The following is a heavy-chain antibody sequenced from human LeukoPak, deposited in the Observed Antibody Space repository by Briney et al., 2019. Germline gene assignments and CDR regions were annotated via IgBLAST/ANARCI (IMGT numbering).Heavy chain of an antibody. V-gene: IGHV1-69*13. Sequence: GASVKVSCKASGGTFISYAISWVRQAPGQGLEWMGGIIPIFGTANYAQKFQGRVTITADESTSTAYMELSSLRSEDTAVYYCARSLTVVRAFDIWGQGTMVTVSS. D-gene: IGHD3-10*01. CDR2: IIPIFGTA. CDR3: ARSLTVVRAFDI. CDR1: GGTFISYA. J-gene: IGHJ3*02.